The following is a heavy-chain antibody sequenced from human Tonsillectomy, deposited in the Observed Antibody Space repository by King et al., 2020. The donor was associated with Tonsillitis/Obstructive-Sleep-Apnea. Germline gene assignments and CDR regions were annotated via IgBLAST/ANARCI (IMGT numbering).Heavy chain of an antibody. Sequence: VQLQESGPGLVKPSETLSLTCTVSGGSISGYHWTWIRQPPGKGMEWIGYIYYGGSTNYNPSLKSRLTLSVDTSKNQFSLKLSSVTAADTAVYYCARGTRRFGEPKVDYWGQGALVTVSS. CDR3: ARGTRRFGEPKVDY. CDR1: GGSISGYH. V-gene: IGHV4-59*08. J-gene: IGHJ4*02. D-gene: IGHD3-10*01. CDR2: IYYGGST.